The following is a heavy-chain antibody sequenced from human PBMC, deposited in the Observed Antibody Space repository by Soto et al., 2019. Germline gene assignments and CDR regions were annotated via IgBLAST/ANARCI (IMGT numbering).Heavy chain of an antibody. Sequence: PSETLSVTCAVYGGSFSGYYWSWIRQPPGKGLEWIGEINHSGSTNYNPSLKSRVTISVDTSKNQFSLKLSSVTAADTAVYYCARGLTVSYFDYWGQGTLVTVPS. CDR1: GGSFSGYY. CDR3: ARGLTVSYFDY. CDR2: INHSGST. J-gene: IGHJ4*02. V-gene: IGHV4-34*01. D-gene: IGHD4-17*01.